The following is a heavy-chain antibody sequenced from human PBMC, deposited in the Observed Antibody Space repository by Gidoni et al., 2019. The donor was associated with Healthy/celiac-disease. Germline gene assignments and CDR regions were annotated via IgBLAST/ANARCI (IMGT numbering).Heavy chain of an antibody. CDR1: GGSISSGSSY. CDR2: IYTSGST. CDR3: ARGDYGDYDSAYWFDP. J-gene: IGHJ5*02. D-gene: IGHD4-17*01. V-gene: IGHV4-61*02. Sequence: QVQLQESGPGLVKPSQTLSLTCTVSGGSISSGSSYGSWIRQPAGKGLEWVGRIYTSGSTNYNPSLKSRVTISVDTSKNQFSLKLSSVTAADTAVYYCARGDYGDYDSAYWFDPWGQGTLVTVSS.